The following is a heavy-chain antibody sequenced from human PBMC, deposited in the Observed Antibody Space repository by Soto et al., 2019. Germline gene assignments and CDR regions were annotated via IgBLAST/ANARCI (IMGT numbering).Heavy chain of an antibody. V-gene: IGHV4-38-2*02. D-gene: IGHD5-12*01. Sequence: SETLSLTCPVSGYSISSGCCWGWIRQLPGKGLEWIANMYHDVNTHYNPSLKSRVTMSVDTSKNQFSLKLNSVTAADTAVYYCARVSYSGYHSYDYWGQGILVTVSS. CDR3: ARVSYSGYHSYDY. CDR2: MYHDVNT. CDR1: GYSISSGCC. J-gene: IGHJ4*02.